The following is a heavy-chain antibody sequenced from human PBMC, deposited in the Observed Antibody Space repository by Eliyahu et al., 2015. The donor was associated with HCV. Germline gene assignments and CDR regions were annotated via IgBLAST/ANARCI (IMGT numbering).Heavy chain of an antibody. CDR2: ISADGQNM. Sequence: EVQLLESGGGLVQRGGSLRLSCAASGFTFNTYAMNWVRQAPXKGLEWVSVISADGQNMEYSDSVKGRFTISRDNSQKMLYLQMNSLRXEDTAVYYCVKSRRLFYYYGMDAWGQGTTVTVSS. CDR3: VKSRRLFYYYGMDA. V-gene: IGHV3-23*01. J-gene: IGHJ6*02. D-gene: IGHD2-21*01. CDR1: GFTFNTYA.